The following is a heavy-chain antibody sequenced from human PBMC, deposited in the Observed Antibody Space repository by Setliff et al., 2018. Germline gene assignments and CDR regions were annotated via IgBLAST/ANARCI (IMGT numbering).Heavy chain of an antibody. CDR2: ISGNKNNP. D-gene: IGHD6-13*01. J-gene: IGHJ4*02. CDR3: ARVPLPAAVARFDS. Sequence: ASVKVSCKASGYTFTNYGSGWVRQAPGQGLQWMGWISGNKNNPNYLQRLRGRFTMTTDTSTSTAYMELRSLTSDDTAIYFCARVPLPAAVARFDSWGQGTLVTVSS. CDR1: GYTFTNYG. V-gene: IGHV1-18*01.